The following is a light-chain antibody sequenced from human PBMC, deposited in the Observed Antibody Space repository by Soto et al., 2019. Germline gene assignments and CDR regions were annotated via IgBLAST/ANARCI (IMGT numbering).Light chain of an antibody. CDR1: SSDVGSYNY. V-gene: IGLV2-11*01. CDR3: CSYAGSNYV. J-gene: IGLJ1*01. Sequence: QSVLTQPRSVSGSPGQSVTIFCTGTSSDVGSYNYVSWYQQHPGKAPKLMISDVSKRPSGVPDRFSGSKSGNTASLTVFGLQADDEADYYCCSYAGSNYVFGTGTKGTVL. CDR2: DVS.